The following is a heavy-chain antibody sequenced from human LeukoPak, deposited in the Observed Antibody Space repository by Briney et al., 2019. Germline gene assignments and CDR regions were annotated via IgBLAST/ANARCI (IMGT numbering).Heavy chain of an antibody. J-gene: IGHJ6*02. CDR1: GFTFSSYA. D-gene: IGHD4-17*01. Sequence: PGGSLRLSCAASGFTFSSYAMSWVRQAPGKGLEWVSAISGSGGSTYYADSVKGRFTISRDNSKNTLYLQMNSLRAEDTAVYYCAKVGRVTVTTIRNRYYYGMDVWGQGTTVTVSS. CDR3: AKVGRVTVTTIRNRYYYGMDV. V-gene: IGHV3-23*01. CDR2: ISGSGGST.